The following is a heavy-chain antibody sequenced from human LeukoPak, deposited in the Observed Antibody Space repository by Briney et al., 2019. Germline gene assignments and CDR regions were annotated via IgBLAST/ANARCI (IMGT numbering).Heavy chain of an antibody. D-gene: IGHD6-19*01. V-gene: IGHV3-23*01. CDR1: GFTFSSYA. J-gene: IGHJ4*02. CDR2: ISGSGGNT. CDR3: AKGRTEGGTLALDY. Sequence: GGTLRLSCAASGFTFSSYAMTWVRQAPGKGLEWVSGISGSGGNTYYTDSVRGRLSISRDNSKNTLYLQVNSLRAEDTAVYYCAKGRTEGGTLALDYWGQGTLVTVSS.